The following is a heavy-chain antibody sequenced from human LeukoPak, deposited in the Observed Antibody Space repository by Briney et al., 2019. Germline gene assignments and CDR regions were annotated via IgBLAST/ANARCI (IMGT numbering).Heavy chain of an antibody. CDR1: GYSISSGYY. Sequence: SETLSLTCTVSGYSISSGYYWGWIWQPPGKGLEWIGSIYHSGSTFYNPSLKSRVTISVDTSKNQFSLKLSSVTAADTAVYYCARTSEGFYYYYYMDVWGKGTTVTVSS. J-gene: IGHJ6*03. CDR3: ARTSEGFYYYYYMDV. V-gene: IGHV4-38-2*02. CDR2: IYHSGST.